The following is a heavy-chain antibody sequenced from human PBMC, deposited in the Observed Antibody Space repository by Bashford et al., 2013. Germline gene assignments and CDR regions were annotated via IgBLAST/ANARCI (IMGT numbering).Heavy chain of an antibody. CDR3: ARRSPHSHGSDGAFDI. V-gene: IGHV4-39*01. CDR2: LSXRGH. D-gene: IGHD5-18*01. Sequence: ETLSSPALSLVTPSALVLTTGAGSASPTEGAGVDCAXLSXRGHLLQPSLKSRVTISVDTSRNLFSLKLTSVTAADTAVYFCARRSPHSHGSDGAFDIWGQGTTVTVSS. CDR1: VTPSALVLTT. J-gene: IGHJ3*02.